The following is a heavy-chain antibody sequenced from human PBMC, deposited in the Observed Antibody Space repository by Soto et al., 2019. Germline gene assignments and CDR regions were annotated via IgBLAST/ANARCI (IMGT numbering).Heavy chain of an antibody. D-gene: IGHD6-19*01. CDR3: AKEGHSSQARPRYFDY. V-gene: IGHV3-23*01. CDR2: MSGTGGSI. Sequence: PGGSLRLSCAASGFTFSSYAMSWVRQAPGKGLEWVSGMSGTGGSIYYADCVKGRFTISRDNSKNTLYLQMNSLRVEDTAIYYCAKEGHSSQARPRYFDYWGQGT. J-gene: IGHJ4*02. CDR1: GFTFSSYA.